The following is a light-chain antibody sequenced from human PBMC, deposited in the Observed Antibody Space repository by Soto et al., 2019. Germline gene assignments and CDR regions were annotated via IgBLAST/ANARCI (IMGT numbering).Light chain of an antibody. J-gene: IGLJ1*01. CDR2: RNN. CDR3: AAWDDSLSGRV. V-gene: IGLV1-47*01. Sequence: QSVLTQPPSASGTPGQWVTISCSGSSSNIGSNYVYWYQQLPGTAPKLLIYRNNQRPSGVPDRFSGSKSGTSASLAISGLRSEDEADYYCAAWDDSLSGRVFGTGTKVTVL. CDR1: SSNIGSNY.